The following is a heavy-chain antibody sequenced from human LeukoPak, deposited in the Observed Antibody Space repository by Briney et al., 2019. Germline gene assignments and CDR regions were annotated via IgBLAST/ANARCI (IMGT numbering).Heavy chain of an antibody. Sequence: GASVNLSFTCSGSAFSICAYSWVRDPPAPGHGREGRIIPIHGIANYEQKFQGRVTITTDKSTNTAYLELSSLRSEDTAVYYCAVTMVQGVIRSQNWFDPWGQGTPVTVSS. V-gene: IGHV1-69*04. J-gene: IGHJ5*02. CDR2: IIPIHGIA. D-gene: IGHD3-10*01. CDR1: GSAFSICA. CDR3: AVTMVQGVIRSQNWFDP.